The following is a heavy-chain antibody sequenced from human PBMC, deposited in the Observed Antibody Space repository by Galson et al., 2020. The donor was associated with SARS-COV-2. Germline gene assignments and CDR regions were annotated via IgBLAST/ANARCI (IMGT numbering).Heavy chain of an antibody. Sequence: GESLKISCAASGFTFSSYGLHWVRPAPGKGLEWVAVIWYDGSNKYYADSVKGRFTISRDNSKNTLYLQMNSLRAEDTAVYYCARTLVYYYMDVWGKGTTVTISS. V-gene: IGHV3-33*01. J-gene: IGHJ6*03. D-gene: IGHD6-13*01. CDR3: ARTLVYYYMDV. CDR2: IWYDGSNK. CDR1: GFTFSSYG.